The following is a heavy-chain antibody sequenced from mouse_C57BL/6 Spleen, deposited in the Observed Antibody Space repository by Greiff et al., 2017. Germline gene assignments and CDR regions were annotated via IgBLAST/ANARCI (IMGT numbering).Heavy chain of an antibody. D-gene: IGHD2-2*01. CDR1: GFTFSNYW. Sequence: EVQLVESGGGLVQPGGSMTLSCVASGFTFSNYWMSWVRQSPEEGLEWVAQIRLKSDNYATHYAESVKGRFTISRDDYKSSVYLQMYKLRAEATGNYYCTVWDIYYGYGEFAYWGQGTLVTVSA. J-gene: IGHJ3*01. V-gene: IGHV6-3*01. CDR3: TVWDIYYGYGEFAY. CDR2: IRLKSDNYAT.